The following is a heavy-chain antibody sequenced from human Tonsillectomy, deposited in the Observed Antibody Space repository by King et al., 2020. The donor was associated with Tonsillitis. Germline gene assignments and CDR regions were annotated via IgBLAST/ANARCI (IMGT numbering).Heavy chain of an antibody. J-gene: IGHJ2*01. D-gene: IGHD4-23*01. V-gene: IGHV5-51*01. CDR3: ARLRWPWYFDL. CDR2: IYLGDSDT. CDR1: GYSFSNDW. Sequence: EVQLVQSGAEVKKPGESLEISCKGSGYSFSNDWIGWVRQMPGKGLEWMGIIYLGDSDTRYSPSFQGQVTISADKSINTAYLQWSSLKASDTAMYYCARLRWPWYFDLWGRGTLVTVSS.